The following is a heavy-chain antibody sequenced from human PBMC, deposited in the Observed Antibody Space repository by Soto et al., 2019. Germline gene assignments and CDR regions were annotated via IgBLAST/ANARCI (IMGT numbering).Heavy chain of an antibody. CDR2: INHSGST. V-gene: IGHV4-34*01. CDR1: GGSFCGYS. CDR3: ARGRRGYSYGTDY. J-gene: IGHJ4*02. D-gene: IGHD5-18*01. Sequence: SETLSLTCAVYGGSFCGYSWSWIRQPPGKGLEWIGEINHSGSTNYNPSLKSRVTISVDTSKNQFSLKLSSVTAADTAVYYCARGRRGYSYGTDYWGQGTLVTVSS.